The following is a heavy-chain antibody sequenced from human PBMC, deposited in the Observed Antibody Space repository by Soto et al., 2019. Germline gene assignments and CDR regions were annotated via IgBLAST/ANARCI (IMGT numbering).Heavy chain of an antibody. Sequence: QLHLQESGPGLVKPSETLSLSCTVSGDSISSSSSYYWGWIRQPPVKGLEWIANMYYSGSTYYNPSLKSRVTISLEMSKNQVSLKLSSVTAADTAVYYCARIKIVGILTYYMDVWGKGTTVTVSS. D-gene: IGHD3-3*01. CDR2: MYYSGST. CDR3: ARIKIVGILTYYMDV. V-gene: IGHV4-39*01. CDR1: GDSISSSSSYY. J-gene: IGHJ6*03.